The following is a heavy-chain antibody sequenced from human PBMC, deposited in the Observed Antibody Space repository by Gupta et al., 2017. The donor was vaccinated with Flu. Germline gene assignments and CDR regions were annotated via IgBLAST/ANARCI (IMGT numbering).Heavy chain of an antibody. D-gene: IGHD3-22*01. CDR3: ARPLYYYDSSGYYGYYYGMDV. Sequence: QLQLQESGPGLVKPSETLSLTCTVSGGSISSSSYYWGWIRQPPGKGLEWIGSIYYSGSTYYNPSLKSRVTISVDTSKNQFSLKLSSVTAADTAVYYCARPLYYYDSSGYYGYYYGMDVWGQGTTVTVSS. V-gene: IGHV4-39*01. CDR1: GGSISSSSYY. J-gene: IGHJ6*02. CDR2: IYYSGST.